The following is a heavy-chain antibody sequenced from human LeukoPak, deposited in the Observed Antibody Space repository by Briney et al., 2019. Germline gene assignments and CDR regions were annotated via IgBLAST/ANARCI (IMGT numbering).Heavy chain of an antibody. V-gene: IGHV5-51*01. CDR2: IYVGDSDT. Sequence: GESLKISCKASGYRFSSYWIGWVRQTAGIGLEWMGSIYVGDSDTKYSPSFQGQVTISVDESITIAYLQWSSLKASDTAVYYCVRGASEIGTYNILTGYYYDYFDSWGQGTLVTVSS. J-gene: IGHJ4*02. CDR3: VRGASEIGTYNILTGYYYDYFDS. D-gene: IGHD3-9*01. CDR1: GYRFSSYW.